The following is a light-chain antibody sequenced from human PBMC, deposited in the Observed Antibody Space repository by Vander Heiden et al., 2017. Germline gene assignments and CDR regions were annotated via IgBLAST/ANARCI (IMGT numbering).Light chain of an antibody. V-gene: IGKV1-39*01. J-gene: IGKJ2*01. Sequence: ASVGDRVTITCRASQSISSYLNWYQQKPGKAPKLLIYAASSLQSGVPSRFSGRGSGTDFTLTISSLQPEDFATYYCQQSYSTLYTFGQGTKLEIK. CDR3: QQSYSTLYT. CDR1: QSISSY. CDR2: AAS.